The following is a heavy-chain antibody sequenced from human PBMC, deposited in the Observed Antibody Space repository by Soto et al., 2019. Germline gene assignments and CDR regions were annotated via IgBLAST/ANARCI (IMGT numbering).Heavy chain of an antibody. CDR1: GGSISSYY. CDR2: IYTSGST. V-gene: IGHV4-4*07. Sequence: SETMSLTCTVSGGSISSYYWSWIRQPAGKGLEWIGRIYTSGSTNYNPSLKSRVTMSVDTSKNQFSLKLSSVTAADTAVYYCARLASRNYYDSSGYWPIFDDWGQGTLVTVSS. CDR3: ARLASRNYYDSSGYWPIFDD. D-gene: IGHD3-22*01. J-gene: IGHJ4*02.